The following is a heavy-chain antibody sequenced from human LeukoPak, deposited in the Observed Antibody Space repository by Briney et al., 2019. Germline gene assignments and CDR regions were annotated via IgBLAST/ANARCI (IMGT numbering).Heavy chain of an antibody. J-gene: IGHJ6*02. CDR3: ARRGNDFWSGYSGYYYYGMDV. CDR1: GGSISSYY. V-gene: IGHV4-59*01. Sequence: PSETLSLTCTVSGGSISSYYWSWIRQPPGKGLEWIGYIYYSGSTNYNPSLKSRVTISVDTSKNQFSLKLSSVTAADTAVYYCARRGNDFWSGYSGYYYYGMDVWGQGTTVTVSS. CDR2: IYYSGST. D-gene: IGHD3-3*01.